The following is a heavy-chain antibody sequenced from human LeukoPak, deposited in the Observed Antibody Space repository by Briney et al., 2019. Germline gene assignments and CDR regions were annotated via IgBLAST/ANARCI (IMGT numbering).Heavy chain of an antibody. D-gene: IGHD3-3*01. CDR2: INAGNGNT. CDR3: ARSLRFLEWLSFDY. V-gene: IGHV1-3*01. Sequence: ASVKVSCKASGYTFTSYAMHWVRQAPGQRLEWMGWINAGNGNTKYSQKFQGRVTITRDTSASTAYMELSSLRSEDSAVYYCARSLRFLEWLSFDYWGQGTLVTVSS. CDR1: GYTFTSYA. J-gene: IGHJ4*02.